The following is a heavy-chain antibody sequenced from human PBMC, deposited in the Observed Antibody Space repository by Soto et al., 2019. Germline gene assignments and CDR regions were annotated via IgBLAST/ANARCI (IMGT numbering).Heavy chain of an antibody. CDR1: GFSLSTSGVG. D-gene: IGHD3-22*01. CDR3: AHRRNYYDSSGYPGGAQYNWFDP. Sequence: QITLKESGPTLVKPTQTLTLTCTFSGFSLSTSGVGVGWIRQPPGKALEWLALIYWDDDKRYSPSLKSRLTITKDTSKNQVVLTMTNIDPVDTATYYCAHRRNYYDSSGYPGGAQYNWFDPWGQGTLVTVSS. CDR2: IYWDDDK. J-gene: IGHJ5*02. V-gene: IGHV2-5*02.